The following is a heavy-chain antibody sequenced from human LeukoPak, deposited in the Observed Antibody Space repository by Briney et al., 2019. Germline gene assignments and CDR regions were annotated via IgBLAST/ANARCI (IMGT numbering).Heavy chain of an antibody. CDR3: ATSSSWYYFDY. V-gene: IGHV4-39*07. J-gene: IGHJ4*02. CDR1: GGSISSSSYY. D-gene: IGHD6-13*01. Sequence: SETLSLTCTVSGGSISSSSYYWGWIRQSPGKGLEWIGSMYCSGNTYYNPSLKSRVTISVDTSKNQFSLKFSSVTAADTAVYYCATSSSWYYFDYWGQGTLVTVSS. CDR2: MYCSGNT.